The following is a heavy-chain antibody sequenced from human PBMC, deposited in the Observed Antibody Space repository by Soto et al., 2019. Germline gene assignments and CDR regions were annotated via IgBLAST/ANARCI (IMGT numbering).Heavy chain of an antibody. CDR1: GYTFTGHW. V-gene: IGHV5-10-1*01. Sequence: GESLKISCQGSGYTFTGHWISWVRQMPGKGLEWMGRIDPSDSYTDYSPTVQGHVTMSADKSINTAYLQWSSLQASDTAVYYCTRRTGYDSSLDYWGQGTLVTVSS. J-gene: IGHJ4*02. CDR2: IDPSDSYT. CDR3: TRRTGYDSSLDY. D-gene: IGHD5-12*01.